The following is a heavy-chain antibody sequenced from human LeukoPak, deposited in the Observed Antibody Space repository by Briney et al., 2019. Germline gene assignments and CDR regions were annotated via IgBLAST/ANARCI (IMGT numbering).Heavy chain of an antibody. Sequence: SQTLSLTCTVSGGSISSGGYYWSWIRQHPGKGLEWIGYIYYSGSTYYNPSLKSRVTISVDTSKNQFSLKLSSVTAADTAVYYCARHQWLVSYFDYWGQGTLVTVSS. CDR3: ARHQWLVSYFDY. V-gene: IGHV4-31*03. CDR1: GGSISSGGYY. D-gene: IGHD6-19*01. J-gene: IGHJ4*02. CDR2: IYYSGST.